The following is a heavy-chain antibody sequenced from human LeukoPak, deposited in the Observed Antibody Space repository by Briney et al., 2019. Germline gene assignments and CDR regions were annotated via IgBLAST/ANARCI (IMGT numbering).Heavy chain of an antibody. D-gene: IGHD5-12*01. J-gene: IGHJ4*02. CDR2: IYPSGST. Sequence: PSETLSLTCTVSGGSISSYYWSWIRQPAGKGLEWIGRIYPSGSTNYNPFLKSRVTMSVDTSKNHFSLNLSSVTAADTAVYYCARDGHSDTSRALDYWGQGTLVTVSS. CDR1: GGSISSYY. V-gene: IGHV4-4*07. CDR3: ARDGHSDTSRALDY.